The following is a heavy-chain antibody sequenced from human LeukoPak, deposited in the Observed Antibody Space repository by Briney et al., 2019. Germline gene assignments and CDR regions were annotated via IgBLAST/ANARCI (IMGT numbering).Heavy chain of an antibody. CDR1: GFTFDDYG. J-gene: IGHJ3*02. CDR3: ARENYGGNSRDDAFDI. Sequence: GGSLRLSCAVSGFTFDDYGMSWVRQAPGKGLEWVSGINWNGGSTGYADSVKGRFTISRDNAKNSLYLQMNSLRAEDTALYHCARENYGGNSRDDAFDIWGQGTMVTVSS. V-gene: IGHV3-20*01. CDR2: INWNGGST. D-gene: IGHD4-17*01.